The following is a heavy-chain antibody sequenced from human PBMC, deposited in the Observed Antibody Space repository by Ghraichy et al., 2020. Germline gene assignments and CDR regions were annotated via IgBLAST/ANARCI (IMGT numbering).Heavy chain of an antibody. CDR1: GGSIRSFL. D-gene: IGHD1-26*01. Sequence: SETLSLTCSVSGGSIRSFLWCWIRQPPGKGLEWIGYISDIGRTNYSPSLKSRVTISVYTSKNQFSLRLNSVTAADTAVYYCARVGHRLGEESFDLWGPGNLVTVSS. CDR3: ARVGHRLGEESFDL. CDR2: ISDIGRT. J-gene: IGHJ4*02. V-gene: IGHV4-59*01.